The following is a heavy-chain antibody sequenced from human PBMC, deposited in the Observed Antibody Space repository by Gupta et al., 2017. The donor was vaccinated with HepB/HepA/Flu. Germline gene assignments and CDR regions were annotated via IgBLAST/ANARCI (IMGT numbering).Heavy chain of an antibody. CDR3: ARKLHTGSFSANWFDP. Sequence: QLQLQESGPGLVKPSETLSLTCTVSGGSITTNGYYWGWIRQPPEKGLEWIGSINYSGNTFYNPSLKSRVTISVDTSKNQFSLKLDSVTAADTAVYFCARKLHTGSFSANWFDPWGQGTLVTVSS. CDR1: GGSITTNGYY. J-gene: IGHJ5*02. V-gene: IGHV4-39*01. CDR2: INYSGNT. D-gene: IGHD1-26*01.